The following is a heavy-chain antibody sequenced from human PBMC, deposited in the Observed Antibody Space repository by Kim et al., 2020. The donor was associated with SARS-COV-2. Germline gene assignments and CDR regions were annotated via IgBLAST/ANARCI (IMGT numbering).Heavy chain of an antibody. Sequence: GGSLRLSCAASGFTFDDYAMHWVRQAPGKGLEWVSGISWNSGSIGYADSVKGRFTISRDNAKNSLYLQMNSLRAEDTALYYCAKESPYDSSGYWEWGYFDCWGQGTLVTVSS. J-gene: IGHJ4*02. CDR1: GFTFDDYA. CDR2: ISWNSGSI. V-gene: IGHV3-9*01. D-gene: IGHD3-22*01. CDR3: AKESPYDSSGYWEWGYFDC.